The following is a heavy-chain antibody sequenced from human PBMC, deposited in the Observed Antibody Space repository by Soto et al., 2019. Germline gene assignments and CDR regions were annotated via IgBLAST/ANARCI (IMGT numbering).Heavy chain of an antibody. D-gene: IGHD3-10*01. CDR2: ISYDGSNK. CDR3: ARDGITMVRGVEYYYYYGMDV. Sequence: VQLVESGGGLVQPGGSLKLSCAASGYTFSDSAMHWVRQASGKGLEWVAVISYDGSNKYYADSVKGRFTISRDNSKNTLYLQMNSLRAEDTAVYYCARDGITMVRGVEYYYYYGMDVWGQGTTVTVSS. J-gene: IGHJ6*02. CDR1: GYTFSDSA. V-gene: IGHV3-30-3*01.